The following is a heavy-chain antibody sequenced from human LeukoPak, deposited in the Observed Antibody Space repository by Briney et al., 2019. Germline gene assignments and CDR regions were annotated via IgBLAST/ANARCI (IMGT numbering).Heavy chain of an antibody. CDR3: VKPPEMATMQGDGFDI. D-gene: IGHD5-24*01. CDR2: VSSDGSNK. J-gene: IGHJ3*02. CDR1: GFTFSTYA. V-gene: IGHV3-30-3*02. Sequence: GGSLRLSCAASGFTFSTYAMSWARQAPGKGLKWVAVVSSDGSNKYYADSVKGRFTISRDNSKNTLYLRMNSLRVEDTAVYYCVKPPEMATMQGDGFDIWGQGTMVSVSS.